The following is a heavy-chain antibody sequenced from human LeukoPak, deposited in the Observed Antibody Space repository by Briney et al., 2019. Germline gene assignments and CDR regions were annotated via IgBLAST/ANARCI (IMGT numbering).Heavy chain of an antibody. CDR2: INPSGGST. J-gene: IGHJ3*02. D-gene: IGHD2-2*01. CDR1: GYTFTNYY. CDR3: ARRYCSSTSCYDAFDI. V-gene: IGHV1-46*01. Sequence: GASVKVSCKASGYTFTNYYMHWVRQAPGQGLEWMGVINPSGGSTSYAQNFQGRVTMTRDTSTSTVYMKLSSLRSEDTAVYYCARRYCSSTSCYDAFDIWGQGTMVTVSS.